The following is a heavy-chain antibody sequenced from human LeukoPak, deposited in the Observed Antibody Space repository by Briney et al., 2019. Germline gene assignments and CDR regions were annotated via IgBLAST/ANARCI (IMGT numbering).Heavy chain of an antibody. CDR1: GSTVSSNH. CDR2: IYSDGST. J-gene: IGHJ4*02. Sequence: GGSLRLSCAASGSTVSSNHMTWVRQAPGKGLEWVSLIYSDGSTYYADSVKGRFTISRDNSKNTLYLQMNSLRAEDTAVYYCARDARPARGYSSYDWGPIDYWGQGTLVTVSS. D-gene: IGHD5-12*01. CDR3: ARDARPARGYSSYDWGPIDY. V-gene: IGHV3-53*01.